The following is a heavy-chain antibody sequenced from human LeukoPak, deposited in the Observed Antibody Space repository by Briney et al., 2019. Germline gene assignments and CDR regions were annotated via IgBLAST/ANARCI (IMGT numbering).Heavy chain of an antibody. CDR3: GTVSYYYGSGSHIPLDY. V-gene: IGHV3-48*01. Sequence: GGSLRLSCAASGFTFSIYSMNWVRQAPGKGLEWVSYISSSSSTIYYADSVKGRFTISRDNAKNSLYLQMNSLRAEDTAVCYCGTVSYYYGSGSHIPLDYWGQGTLVTVSS. CDR2: ISSSSSTI. CDR1: GFTFSIYS. D-gene: IGHD3-10*01. J-gene: IGHJ4*02.